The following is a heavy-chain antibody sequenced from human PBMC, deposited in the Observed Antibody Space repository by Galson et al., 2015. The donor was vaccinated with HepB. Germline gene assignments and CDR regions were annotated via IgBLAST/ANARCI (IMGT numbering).Heavy chain of an antibody. CDR3: ATDVYSSSWFRY. V-gene: IGHV1-24*01. Sequence: SVKVSCKVSGYTLTELSMHWVRQAPGKGLERMGGFDPEDGETIYAQKFQGRVTMTEDTSTDTAYMELSSLRSEDTAVYYCATDVYSSSWFRYWGQGTLVTVSS. CDR2: FDPEDGET. CDR1: GYTLTELS. J-gene: IGHJ4*02. D-gene: IGHD6-13*01.